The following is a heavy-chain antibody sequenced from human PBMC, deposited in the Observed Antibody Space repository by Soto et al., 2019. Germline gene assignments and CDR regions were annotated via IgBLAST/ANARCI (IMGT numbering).Heavy chain of an antibody. D-gene: IGHD3-10*01. CDR3: ARAIGWFGELLGY. CDR1: GYTFTTYA. J-gene: IGHJ4*02. Sequence: QVQLVQSGAEVKKPGASVKVSCEASGYTFTTYAMHWVRQAPGQRLEWMGWINVGDGNTKYSQKFQGRVTITRDTSASTAYMELSSLRSEDTAVYYCARAIGWFGELLGYWGQGTLVTVSS. CDR2: INVGDGNT. V-gene: IGHV1-3*01.